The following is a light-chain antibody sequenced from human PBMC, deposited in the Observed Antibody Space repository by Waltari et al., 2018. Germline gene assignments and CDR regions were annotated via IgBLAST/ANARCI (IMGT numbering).Light chain of an antibody. CDR1: SSDVGTYTL. V-gene: IGLV2-23*01. CDR3: CSYAGSSTLVV. Sequence: QSALTQPASVSGSPGQSITIPCTGTSSDVGTYTLVSWYQQHPGKAPKLMIYEGSKRPSGVSNRFSGSKSGNTASLTISGLQAEDEADYYCCSYAGSSTLVVFGGGTKLTVL. CDR2: EGS. J-gene: IGLJ2*01.